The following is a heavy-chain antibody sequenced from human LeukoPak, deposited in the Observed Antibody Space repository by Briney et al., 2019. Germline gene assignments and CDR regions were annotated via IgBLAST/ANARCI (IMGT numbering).Heavy chain of an antibody. CDR3: VRGGIVGATFDY. CDR1: GGTFSSYA. D-gene: IGHD1-26*01. CDR2: IIPIFGTA. J-gene: IGHJ4*02. Sequence: SVRVSCKASGGTFSSYAISWVRQAPGQGLEWMGGIIPIFGTANYAQKFQGRVTITADESTSTAYMELSSLRSEDTAVYYCVRGGIVGATFDYWGQGTLVTVSS. V-gene: IGHV1-69*01.